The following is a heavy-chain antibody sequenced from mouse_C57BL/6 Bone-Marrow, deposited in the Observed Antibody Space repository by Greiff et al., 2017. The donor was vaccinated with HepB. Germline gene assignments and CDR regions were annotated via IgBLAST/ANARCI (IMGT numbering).Heavy chain of an antibody. D-gene: IGHD2-4*01. V-gene: IGHV14-3*01. CDR3: ALALTATMITTTGYYYAMDY. CDR2: IDPANGNT. J-gene: IGHJ4*01. CDR1: GFNIKNTY. Sequence: EVKLVESVAELVRPGASVKLSCTASGFNIKNTYMPWVKQRPEQGLEWIGRIDPANGNTKYAPKFQGKATITADTSSNTAYLQLSSLTSEDTAIYYCALALTATMITTTGYYYAMDYWGQGTSVTVSA.